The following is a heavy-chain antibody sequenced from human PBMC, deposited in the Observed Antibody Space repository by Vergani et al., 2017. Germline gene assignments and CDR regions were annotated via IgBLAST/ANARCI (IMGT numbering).Heavy chain of an antibody. Sequence: EVPLVQSGAEVKKPGESLKISCKGSGYSFTSYWIGWVRQMPGKGLEWMGIIYPGDSDTRYRPSFQGQVTISADKSISTAYLQWGSLKASDTAMYYCARGGWNYDLSGGVSYFDYWGQGTLVTVSS. D-gene: IGHD1-7*01. V-gene: IGHV5-51*03. J-gene: IGHJ4*02. CDR2: IYPGDSDT. CDR3: ARGGWNYDLSGGVSYFDY. CDR1: GYSFTSYW.